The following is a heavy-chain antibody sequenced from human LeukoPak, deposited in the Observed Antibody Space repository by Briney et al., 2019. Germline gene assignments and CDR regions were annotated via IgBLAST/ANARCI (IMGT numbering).Heavy chain of an antibody. CDR3: ARDMSGPDAFDI. CDR1: GFTFSSYS. J-gene: IGHJ3*02. V-gene: IGHV3-48*01. Sequence: PGGSLRLSCAASGFTFSSYSTNWVRQAPGKGLEWVSYISSSSSTIYYADSVKGRFTISRDNAKNSLYLQMNSLRAEDTAVYYCARDMSGPDAFDIWGQGTMVTVSS. CDR2: ISSSSSTI. D-gene: IGHD3-3*01.